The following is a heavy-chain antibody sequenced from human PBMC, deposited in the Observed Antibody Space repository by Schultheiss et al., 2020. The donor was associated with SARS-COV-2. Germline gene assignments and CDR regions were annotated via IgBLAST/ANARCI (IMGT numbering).Heavy chain of an antibody. CDR1: GGTFSSYA. CDR3: AWDLPAATGWFDP. J-gene: IGHJ5*02. V-gene: IGHV1-69*05. D-gene: IGHD2-2*01. CDR2: IIPIFGTA. Sequence: SVKVSCKASGGTFSSYAISWVRQAPGQGLEWMGGIIPIFGTANYAQKLQGRVTMTTDTSTSTAYMELRSLRSDDTAVYYCAWDLPAATGWFDPWGQGTLVTVSS.